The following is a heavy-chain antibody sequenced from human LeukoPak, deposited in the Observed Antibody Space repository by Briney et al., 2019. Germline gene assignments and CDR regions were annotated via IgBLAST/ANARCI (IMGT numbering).Heavy chain of an antibody. D-gene: IGHD3-10*01. Sequence: GGSLTLSCAASGFTFSSYAMHWVRQAPAKGLEWVAVISYDGSNKYYADSVKGRFTISRDNSKNTLYLQLNSLRAEDTAVYYCARVGTLWFGELYDAFDIWGQGTMVTVSS. V-gene: IGHV3-30*04. CDR3: ARVGTLWFGELYDAFDI. CDR1: GFTFSSYA. J-gene: IGHJ3*02. CDR2: ISYDGSNK.